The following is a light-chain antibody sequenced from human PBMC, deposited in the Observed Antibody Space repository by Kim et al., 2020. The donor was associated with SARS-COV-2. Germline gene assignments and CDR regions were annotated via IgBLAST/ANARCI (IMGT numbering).Light chain of an antibody. V-gene: IGLV2-8*01. CDR2: DVN. CDR1: SSYVGSYKF. Sequence: GQSGTICSSGTSSYVGSYKFVSLYQQHPGKAPELMIYDVNRRTSGVPDRFSGSKSGNTASLTVSGLRTEDEADYYCSSYAGASNWVFGGGTQLTVL. CDR3: SSYAGASNWV. J-gene: IGLJ3*02.